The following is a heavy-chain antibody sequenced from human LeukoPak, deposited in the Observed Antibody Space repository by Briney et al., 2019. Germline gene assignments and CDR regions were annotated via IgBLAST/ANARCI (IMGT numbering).Heavy chain of an antibody. CDR3: TRETSSRYFDY. V-gene: IGHV1-8*03. CDR1: GGTFSSYA. CDR2: MNPNSGRT. J-gene: IGHJ4*02. Sequence: ASVKVSCKASGGTFSSYAISWVRQATGQGLEWMGWMNPNSGRTGYAQNFQGRITITRNTSISTAYMELSSLRSEDTAVYYRTRETSSRYFDYWGQGTLVTVSS.